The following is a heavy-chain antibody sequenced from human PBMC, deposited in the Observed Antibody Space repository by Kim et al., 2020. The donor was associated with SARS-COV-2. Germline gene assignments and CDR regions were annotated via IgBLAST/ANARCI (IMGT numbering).Heavy chain of an antibody. Sequence: SETLSLTCAVYGGSFSGYYWSWIRQPPGKGLEWIGEINHSGSTNYNPSLKSRVTISVDTSKNQFSLKLSSVTAADTAVYYCARGGGRRFTGTTDWFDPWGQGTLVTVSS. V-gene: IGHV4-34*01. J-gene: IGHJ5*02. CDR1: GGSFSGYY. CDR3: ARGGGRRFTGTTDWFDP. CDR2: INHSGST. D-gene: IGHD1-7*01.